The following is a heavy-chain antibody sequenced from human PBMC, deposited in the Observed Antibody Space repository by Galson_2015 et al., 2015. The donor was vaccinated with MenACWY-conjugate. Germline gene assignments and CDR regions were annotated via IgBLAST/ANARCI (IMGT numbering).Heavy chain of an antibody. D-gene: IGHD2-15*01. CDR3: VREYCSGATCTVGFDP. CDR2: ADYRSQGYS. V-gene: IGHV6-1*01. J-gene: IGHJ5*02. CDR1: GGSASSDSAA. Sequence: CAISGGSASSDSAAWNWLRQSPSRGREWLGRADYRSQGYSEYSLTVRRRTRVSPDTSNNRFSLQLNSLTLEDTDVYFCVREYCSGATCTVGFDPWGQGTLVTVSS.